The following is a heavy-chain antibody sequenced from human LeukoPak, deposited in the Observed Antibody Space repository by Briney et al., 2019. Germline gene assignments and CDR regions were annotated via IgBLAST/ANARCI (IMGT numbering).Heavy chain of an antibody. CDR3: ARASYYYGFGVDY. CDR2: IYYSGST. CDR1: GGSISSYY. J-gene: IGHJ4*02. V-gene: IGHV4-59*01. D-gene: IGHD3-10*01. Sequence: SETLSLTCTVSGGSISSYYWSWIRQPPGQGLERIGHIYYSGSTNYNHSLKSRVTISVDTSKNQFSLKLSSVTAVDTAVYYCARASYYYGFGVDYWGQGTLVTVSS.